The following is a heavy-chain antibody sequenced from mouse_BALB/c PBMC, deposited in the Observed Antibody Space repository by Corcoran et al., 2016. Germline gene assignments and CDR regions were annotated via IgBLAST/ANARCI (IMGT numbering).Heavy chain of an antibody. D-gene: IGHD2-1*01. CDR2: INPNNGGT. J-gene: IGHJ3*01. Sequence: EVLLQQSGPVLVKPGASMKIPCKAAGYTFNDYNMDWVKQNHGKSIEWIGDINPNNGGTIYNPKFKGKATLTVDKSSRTAYMELRSLTSEDTAIYYCSNTYYDNYCWFAYWGQGTLVTVSA. CDR3: SNTYYDNYCWFAY. V-gene: IGHV1-18*01. CDR1: GYTFNDYN.